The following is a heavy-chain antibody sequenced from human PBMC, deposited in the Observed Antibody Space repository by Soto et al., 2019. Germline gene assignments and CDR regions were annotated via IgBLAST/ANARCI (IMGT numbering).Heavy chain of an antibody. CDR2: ITGGGRTK. CDR3: ARDKGYSLNYYYGMDV. D-gene: IGHD4-4*01. V-gene: IGHV3-48*03. CDR1: GFTFDDYE. Sequence: LRLSCAASGFTFDDYEMIWVRQAPGKGLEWVSYITGGGRTKYYADSVKGRFTVSRDNAKNSLYLQMNSLRAEDTAIYYCARDKGYSLNYYYGMDVWGQGTTVTVSS. J-gene: IGHJ6*02.